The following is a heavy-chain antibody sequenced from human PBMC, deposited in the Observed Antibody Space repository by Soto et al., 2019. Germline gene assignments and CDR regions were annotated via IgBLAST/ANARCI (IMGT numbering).Heavy chain of an antibody. CDR3: ARGRPIAARPNWFDT. D-gene: IGHD6-6*01. Sequence: SAKDCCQASRSPFASYGMRWASQETRQGLVWMGLISADNGNTTYPQKPQGRVTMTTAPSTSTAYMELRSLRSDDTAVYYCARGRPIAARPNWFDTWGQGTLVTVSS. CDR2: ISADNGNT. J-gene: IGHJ5*02. CDR1: RSPFASYG. V-gene: IGHV1-18*01.